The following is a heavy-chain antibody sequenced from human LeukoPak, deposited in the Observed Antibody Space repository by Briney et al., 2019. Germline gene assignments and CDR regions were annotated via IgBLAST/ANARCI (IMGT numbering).Heavy chain of an antibody. CDR1: GFTVSSNS. D-gene: IGHD4-17*01. CDR2: IYNADTT. CDR3: VKDISRWTTVTTGIDY. J-gene: IGHJ4*02. Sequence: GGSLRLSCTVSGFTVSSNSMSWVRQAPGKGLEWVSFIYNADTTYYADSVKGRFSISRDNSKNTLYLQMNSLRAEDAAVYYCVKDISRWTTVTTGIDYWGQGTLVTVSS. V-gene: IGHV3-66*01.